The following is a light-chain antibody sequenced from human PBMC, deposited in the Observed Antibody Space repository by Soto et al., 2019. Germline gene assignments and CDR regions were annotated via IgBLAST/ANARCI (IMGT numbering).Light chain of an antibody. CDR3: ETWDSNTHV. CDR2: LEGSGAY. J-gene: IGLJ2*01. V-gene: IGLV4-60*03. CDR1: SGHSTYA. Sequence: QLVLTQSSSASASLGSSVKLTCTLSSGHSTYAVAWHQRQPGKAPRFLMQLEGSGAYNRGSGVPARFSGSRSGADRYLTISNLQSEDEADYICETWDSNTHVFGGGTKVTVL.